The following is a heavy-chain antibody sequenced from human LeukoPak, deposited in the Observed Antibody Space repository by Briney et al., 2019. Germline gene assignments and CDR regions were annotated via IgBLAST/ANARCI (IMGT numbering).Heavy chain of an antibody. Sequence: ASVKVSCKTSGYTFSPYPINWVRQAPGQGLEWMGWISPYNGSTKYAQKFQGRVTMTTDTSTTAVHLELKSLRSDDTAVYYCARAAMMAYASNWLDPWGQGTLVTVSS. CDR3: ARAAMMAYASNWLDP. J-gene: IGHJ5*02. D-gene: IGHD2-8*01. CDR1: GYTFSPYP. CDR2: ISPYNGST. V-gene: IGHV1-18*01.